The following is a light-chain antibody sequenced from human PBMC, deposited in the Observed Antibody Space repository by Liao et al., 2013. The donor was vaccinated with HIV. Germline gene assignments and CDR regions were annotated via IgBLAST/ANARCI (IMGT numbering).Light chain of an antibody. Sequence: ELTQPPSVSVSPGQTASITCSGIELGEKYASWYQQRPGQSPVLVIYQNTRRPSGIPERFSASTSGNTATLTISGTQALDEADYYCQTWDTNSWVFGGGTKLTVL. J-gene: IGLJ3*02. CDR3: QTWDTNSWV. CDR2: QNT. V-gene: IGLV3-1*01. CDR1: ELGEKY.